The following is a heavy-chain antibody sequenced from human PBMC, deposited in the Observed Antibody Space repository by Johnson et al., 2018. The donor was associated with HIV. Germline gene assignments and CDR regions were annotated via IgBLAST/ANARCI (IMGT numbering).Heavy chain of an antibody. CDR2: IKQDGSEK. J-gene: IGHJ3*02. CDR3: ASISLGAFDI. V-gene: IGHV3-7*02. CDR1: GFTFSSYW. Sequence: VQLVESGGGLVQPGGSLRLSCAASGFTFSSYWMSWVRQAPGKGLEWVANIKQDGSEKYYVDSVKGRFTISRDNAKNSLYLQMNSLRAEDMAVYFCASISLGAFDIWGQGTLVTVSS.